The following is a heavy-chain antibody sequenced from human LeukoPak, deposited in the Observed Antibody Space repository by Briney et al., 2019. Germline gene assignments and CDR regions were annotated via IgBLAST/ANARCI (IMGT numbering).Heavy chain of an antibody. D-gene: IGHD5-12*01. CDR3: ARDRRIVATIDY. CDR2: IYYSGST. J-gene: IGHJ4*02. CDR1: GGSLSDYY. Sequence: SETLSLTCGVYGGSLSDYYWGWIRQPPGKGLEWIGSIYYSGSTYYNPSLKSRVTISVDTSKNQFSLKLSSVTAADTAVYYCARDRRIVATIDYWGQGTLVTVSS. V-gene: IGHV4-39*07.